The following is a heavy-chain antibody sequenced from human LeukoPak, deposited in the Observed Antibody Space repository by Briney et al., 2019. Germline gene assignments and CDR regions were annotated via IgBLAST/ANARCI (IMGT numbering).Heavy chain of an antibody. CDR3: ARWAGQSTAWYPALFDY. CDR2: IIPISATT. D-gene: IGHD6-13*01. V-gene: IGHV1-69*13. J-gene: IGHJ4*02. CDR1: GGTFSNHA. Sequence: GASVKVSCKASGGTFSNHAISWVRQAPGQGLEWMGVIIPISATTNYAQKFQGRLTVTAAESTSTAYMELSSLTSEDTAVYYCARWAGQSTAWYPALFDYWGQGALVTVSS.